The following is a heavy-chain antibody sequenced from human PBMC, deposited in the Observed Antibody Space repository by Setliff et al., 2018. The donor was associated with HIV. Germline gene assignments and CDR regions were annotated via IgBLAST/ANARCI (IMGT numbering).Heavy chain of an antibody. CDR3: AARNSGNPTRHFDY. J-gene: IGHJ4*02. Sequence: SETLSLTCSVSGGPITSNTYFWDWIRQAPGKGLEWIGSIYHSGNTYYNPSLKSRVSISVDTSKRQFSLKLSSVTAADTAVYYCAARNSGNPTRHFDYWGQGMLVTVSS. CDR1: GGPITSNTYF. V-gene: IGHV4-39*01. D-gene: IGHD3-10*01. CDR2: IYHSGNT.